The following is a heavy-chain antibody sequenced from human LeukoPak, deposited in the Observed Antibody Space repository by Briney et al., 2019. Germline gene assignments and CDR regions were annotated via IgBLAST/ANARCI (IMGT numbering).Heavy chain of an antibody. CDR1: GYTFTGYY. Sequence: ASVKVSCTASGYTFTGYYMHWVRQAPGQGLEWMGWINPNSGGTNYAQKFQGRVTMTRDTSISTAYMELSRLRSDDTAVYYCARVGGIAARPGNWFDPWGQGTLVTVSS. V-gene: IGHV1-2*02. CDR2: INPNSGGT. CDR3: ARVGGIAARPGNWFDP. J-gene: IGHJ5*02. D-gene: IGHD6-6*01.